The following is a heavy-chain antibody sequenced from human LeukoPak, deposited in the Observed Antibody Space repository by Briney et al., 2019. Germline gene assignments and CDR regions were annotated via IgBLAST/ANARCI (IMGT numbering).Heavy chain of an antibody. CDR2: ISGSGGST. CDR1: GSTFSSYA. Sequence: GGSLRLSCAASGSTFSSYAMSWVRQAPGKGREWVSAISGSGGSTYYADSVKGRFTISRDNSKNTLYLQMNSLRAEDTAVYYCAKALSYGSGPYYFDYWGQGTLVTVSS. CDR3: AKALSYGSGPYYFDY. D-gene: IGHD3-10*01. V-gene: IGHV3-23*01. J-gene: IGHJ4*02.